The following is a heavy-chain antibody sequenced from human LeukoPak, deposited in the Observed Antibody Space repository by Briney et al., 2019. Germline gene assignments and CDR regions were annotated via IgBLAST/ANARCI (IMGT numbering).Heavy chain of an antibody. CDR3: ARDSGSGSNDY. Sequence: ASVKASCKASGGTFSSYAISWVRQAPGQGLEWMGGIIPIFGTANYAQKFQGRVTFISNTSATTAFMELSSLRSEDAAVYYCARDSGSGSNDYWGQGTLVTVSS. D-gene: IGHD1-26*01. V-gene: IGHV1-69*05. CDR1: GGTFSSYA. J-gene: IGHJ4*02. CDR2: IIPIFGTA.